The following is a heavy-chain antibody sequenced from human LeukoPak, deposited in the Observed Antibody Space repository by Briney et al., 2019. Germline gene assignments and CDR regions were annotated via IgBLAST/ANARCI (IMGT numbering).Heavy chain of an antibody. CDR3: ARGDIVNWFDP. V-gene: IGHV1-8*02. Sequence: ASVKVSCKASGYTFTSYGISWVRQATGQGLEWMGWMNPNSGNTGYAQKFQGRVTMTRNTSISTAYMELSSLRSEDTAVYYCARGDIVNWFDPWGQGTLVTVSS. D-gene: IGHD2-15*01. CDR1: GYTFTSYG. J-gene: IGHJ5*02. CDR2: MNPNSGNT.